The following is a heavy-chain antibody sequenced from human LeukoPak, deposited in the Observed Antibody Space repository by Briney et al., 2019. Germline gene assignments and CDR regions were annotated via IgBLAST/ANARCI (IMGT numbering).Heavy chain of an antibody. J-gene: IGHJ3*02. CDR1: GFTFSNAW. Sequence: PGGSLRLSCAASGFTFSNAWMSWVRQAPGKGLEWVGRIKSKTDGGTTDYAAPVTGRFTISRDDSKNTLYLQMNSLKTEDTAVYYCTTELITLDAFDIWGQGTMVTVSS. CDR3: TTELITLDAFDI. D-gene: IGHD3-22*01. V-gene: IGHV3-15*01. CDR2: IKSKTDGGTT.